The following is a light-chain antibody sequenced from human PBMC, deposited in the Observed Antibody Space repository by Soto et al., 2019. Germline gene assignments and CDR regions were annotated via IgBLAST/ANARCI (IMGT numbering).Light chain of an antibody. CDR3: QQYDNLPFT. CDR1: QDISNY. Sequence: DIQMTQSPSSLSASVGDRVTITCQASQDISNYLNWYQQKPGQAPKLLIYGASNLETGVPSRFSGSASGTDFSFTISRLQPEDIATYYCQQYDNLPFTFGPGTKVDIK. J-gene: IGKJ3*01. CDR2: GAS. V-gene: IGKV1-33*01.